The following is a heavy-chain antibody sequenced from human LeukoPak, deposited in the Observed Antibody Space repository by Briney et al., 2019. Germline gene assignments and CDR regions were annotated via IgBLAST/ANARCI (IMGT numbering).Heavy chain of an antibody. CDR2: IFPSGGEI. V-gene: IGHV3-23*01. D-gene: IGHD2-8*02. CDR3: ATYRQVLLPFES. CDR1: GFTFSTFA. Sequence: GGSLRLSCAASGFTFSTFAMIWVRQPPGKGLEWVSSIFPSGGEIHYADSVRGRFTISRDNFKSTLSLQMNSLRAEDTAIYYCATYRQVLLPFESWGQGTLVTVSS. J-gene: IGHJ4*02.